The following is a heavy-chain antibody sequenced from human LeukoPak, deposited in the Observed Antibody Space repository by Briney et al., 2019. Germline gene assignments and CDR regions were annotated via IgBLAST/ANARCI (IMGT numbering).Heavy chain of an antibody. Sequence: SVKVSCKASGGTFSSYAISWVRQAPGQGLEWMGGIIPIFGTVNYAQKFQGRVTITADESTSTAYMELSSLRSEDTAVYYCAREGDAYCSGGSCYSGWFDPWGQGTLVTVSS. CDR1: GGTFSSYA. CDR2: IIPIFGTV. CDR3: AREGDAYCSGGSCYSGWFDP. V-gene: IGHV1-69*13. D-gene: IGHD2-15*01. J-gene: IGHJ5*02.